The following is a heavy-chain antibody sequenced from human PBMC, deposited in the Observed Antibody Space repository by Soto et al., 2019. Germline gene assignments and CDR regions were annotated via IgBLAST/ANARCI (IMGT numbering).Heavy chain of an antibody. J-gene: IGHJ3*02. D-gene: IGHD3-9*01. CDR3: ARAHILTGYYKKSPRGAFDI. Sequence: QVQLQESGPGLVKPSQTLSLTCTVSGGSISSGGYYWSWIRQHPGKGLEWIGYIYYSGSTYYNPSLKRRVTISVDTSKNQFSLKLSSVTAADTAVYYCARAHILTGYYKKSPRGAFDIWGQGTMVTVSS. CDR2: IYYSGST. V-gene: IGHV4-31*03. CDR1: GGSISSGGYY.